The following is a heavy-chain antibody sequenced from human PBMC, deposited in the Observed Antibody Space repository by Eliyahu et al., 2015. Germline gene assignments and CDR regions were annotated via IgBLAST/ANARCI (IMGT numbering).Heavy chain of an antibody. CDR3: ATDIVTGSGGMDV. CDR1: XXGGRGXA. D-gene: IGHD3-9*01. Sequence: QVQLVESGGGVVQPGRSLRLSCARGXXGGRGXAXEVPEXLLCKGLEWVALISYDGTNKYYADSVKGRFTISRDNSMNTLYLQLNSLRAEDTAVYYCATDIVTGSGGMDVWGQGTTVTVSS. V-gene: IGHV3-30-3*02. CDR2: ISYDGTNK. J-gene: IGHJ6*02.